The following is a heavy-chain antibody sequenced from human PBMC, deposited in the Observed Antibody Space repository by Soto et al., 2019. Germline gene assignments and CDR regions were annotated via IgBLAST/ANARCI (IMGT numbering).Heavy chain of an antibody. J-gene: IGHJ4*02. Sequence: QVQLKESGPGLVKPSETLSLTYTVSGGSISNHYWSWIRQPPGKGLEWIGYIYYNGNTNYNPSLKSRVTMSVDTSKNQISLKLSSVTAADTAVYYCARANWYSEYWGQGTLVTVSS. CDR3: ARANWYSEY. D-gene: IGHD7-27*01. CDR2: IYYNGNT. V-gene: IGHV4-59*11. CDR1: GGSISNHY.